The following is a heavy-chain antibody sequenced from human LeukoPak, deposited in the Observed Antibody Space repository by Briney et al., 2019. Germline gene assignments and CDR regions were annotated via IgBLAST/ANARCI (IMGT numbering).Heavy chain of an antibody. V-gene: IGHV1-8*01. CDR3: ARRPLAATRPDY. D-gene: IGHD2-15*01. CDR2: MNPNSGNT. J-gene: IGHJ4*02. Sequence: ASVKVSCKASGYTFTSCDINWVRQATGQGLEWTGWMNPNSGNTGYAQKFQGRVTMTRNTSISTAYMELSSLRSEDTAVYYCARRPLAATRPDYWGQGTLVTVSS. CDR1: GYTFTSCD.